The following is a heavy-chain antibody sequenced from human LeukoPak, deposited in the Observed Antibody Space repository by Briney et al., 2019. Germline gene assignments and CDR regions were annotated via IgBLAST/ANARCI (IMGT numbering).Heavy chain of an antibody. Sequence: ASVKVSCKASGGTFSSYAISWVRQAPGQGLEWMGGIIPIFGTANYAQKFQGRVTITADESTSTAYMELSSLRSEDTAVYYCARLTRPYCSGGSCYDNWFDPWGQGTLVTVSS. V-gene: IGHV1-69*13. CDR2: IIPIFGTA. CDR3: ARLTRPYCSGGSCYDNWFDP. CDR1: GGTFSSYA. D-gene: IGHD2-15*01. J-gene: IGHJ5*02.